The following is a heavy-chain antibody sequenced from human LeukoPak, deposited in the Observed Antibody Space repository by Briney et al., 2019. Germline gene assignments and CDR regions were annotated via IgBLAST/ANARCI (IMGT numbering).Heavy chain of an antibody. D-gene: IGHD1-14*01. Sequence: ASVKVSCKASGYTFTSYDINWVRQATGQGLEWMGWMNPNSGNTGYAQKFQGRVTITRNTSISTAYMELSSLRSEDTAVYYCAKPLPGTHYYFDYWGQGTLVTVSS. CDR2: MNPNSGNT. CDR3: AKPLPGTHYYFDY. J-gene: IGHJ4*02. V-gene: IGHV1-8*03. CDR1: GYTFTSYD.